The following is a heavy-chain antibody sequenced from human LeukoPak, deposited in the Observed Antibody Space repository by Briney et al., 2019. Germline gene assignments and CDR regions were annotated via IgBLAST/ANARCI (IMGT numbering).Heavy chain of an antibody. D-gene: IGHD5-18*01. CDR1: GFTFSSYW. J-gene: IGHJ4*02. CDR2: IKQDGTEK. Sequence: PGGSLRLSCAASGFTFSSYWMSWVRQAPGEGLEWVANIKQDGTEKYYMDSVKGRFSISRDNAKNSLYLQMNSLRDEDTAVYYCATSTGYSDWGQGTLVTVSS. V-gene: IGHV3-7*02. CDR3: ATSTGYSD.